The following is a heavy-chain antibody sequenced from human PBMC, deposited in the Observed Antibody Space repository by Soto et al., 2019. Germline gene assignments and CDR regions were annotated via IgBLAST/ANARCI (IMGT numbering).Heavy chain of an antibody. CDR3: VRDDGLVGSNSAFDY. Sequence: EVHVVESGGGLVKPGGSLRLSCATSGFSFSTYNMNWVRQAPGQGLEWVSSINGRSNYKYYTDSVKGRFAISRDNPKNSLYLQMDSLRVEDTAVYYCVRDDGLVGSNSAFDYWGQGTLVTVSS. CDR2: INGRSNYK. D-gene: IGHD1-26*01. J-gene: IGHJ4*02. CDR1: GFSFSTYN. V-gene: IGHV3-21*01.